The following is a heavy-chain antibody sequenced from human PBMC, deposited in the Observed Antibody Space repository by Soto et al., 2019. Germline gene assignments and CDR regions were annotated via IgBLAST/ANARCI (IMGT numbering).Heavy chain of an antibody. J-gene: IGHJ4*02. CDR2: ISGSGGST. CDR1: GFTFSSYA. V-gene: IGHV3-23*01. Sequence: GGSLRLSCAASGFTFSSYAMSWVRQAPGKGLEWVSAISGSGGSTYYADSVKGRFTISRDNSKNTLYLQMSSLRAEDTAVYYCAKSWRQQLVGFDYWGQGTLVTVSS. D-gene: IGHD6-13*01. CDR3: AKSWRQQLVGFDY.